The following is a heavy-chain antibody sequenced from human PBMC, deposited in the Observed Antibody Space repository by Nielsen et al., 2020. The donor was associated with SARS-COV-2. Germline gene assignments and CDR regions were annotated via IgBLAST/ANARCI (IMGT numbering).Heavy chain of an antibody. CDR1: GYSFTSYW. CDR2: IDPSDSYT. Sequence: GESLKISCKGSGYSFTSYWISRVRQMPGKGLEWMGRIDPSDSYTNYSPSFQGHVTISADKSISTAYLQWSSLKASDTAMYYCAILNSYSTYYDYWGQGTLVTVSS. CDR3: AILNSYSTYYDY. V-gene: IGHV5-10-1*01. D-gene: IGHD6-13*01. J-gene: IGHJ4*02.